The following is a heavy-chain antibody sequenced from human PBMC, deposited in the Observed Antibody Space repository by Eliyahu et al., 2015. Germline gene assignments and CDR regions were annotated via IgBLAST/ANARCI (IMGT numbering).Heavy chain of an antibody. Sequence: EVQLLXSGGGLVQPGGSLRXPCXASGFTFXSYAXXWVRQXPGKGLEWVSSIGGSGGTTYYADSVKGRFTISRDNSKNTLYLEMNNLRADDTAVYYCAKYVDIVATRQFDYWGQGTLVTVSS. J-gene: IGHJ4*02. CDR2: IGGSGGTT. CDR3: AKYVDIVATRQFDY. D-gene: IGHD5-12*01. CDR1: GFTFXSYA. V-gene: IGHV3-23*01.